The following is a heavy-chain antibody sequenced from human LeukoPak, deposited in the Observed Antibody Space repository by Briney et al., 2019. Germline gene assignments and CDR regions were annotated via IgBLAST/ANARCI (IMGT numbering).Heavy chain of an antibody. CDR2: INSRSGST. CDR1: GYTFTSYY. D-gene: IGHD6-19*01. Sequence: ASVKVSCKAFGYTFTSYYMHWVRQAPGQGLEWMRIINSRSGSTSCSQNFQVRVTMTRDTSTRTVYMELSSLRSEDTAVYYCARDHIAVACLYCMDVWDQGTTVTVSS. CDR3: ARDHIAVACLYCMDV. V-gene: IGHV1-46*01. J-gene: IGHJ6*02.